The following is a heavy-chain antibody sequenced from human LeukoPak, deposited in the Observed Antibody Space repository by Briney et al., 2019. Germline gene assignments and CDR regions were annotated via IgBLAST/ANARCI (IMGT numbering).Heavy chain of an antibody. Sequence: SETLSLTCAVSGGSISSSNWWSWVRQPPGKGLEWIGEIYHSGSTNYNPSLKSRVTISVDKSKNQFSLKLSSVTAADTAVYYCARDQRLYSSGWSFDYWGQGTLVTVSS. CDR3: ARDQRLYSSGWSFDY. V-gene: IGHV4-4*02. D-gene: IGHD6-19*01. CDR1: GGSISSSNW. CDR2: IYHSGST. J-gene: IGHJ4*02.